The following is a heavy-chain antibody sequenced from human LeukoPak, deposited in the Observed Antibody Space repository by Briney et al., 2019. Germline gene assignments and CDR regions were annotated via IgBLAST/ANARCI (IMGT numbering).Heavy chain of an antibody. CDR1: GFTFSSYG. D-gene: IGHD3-22*01. J-gene: IGHJ4*02. CDR2: ISVSEVT. CDR3: AIDLDSSGSYDGVYS. Sequence: GGSLRLSCAASGFTFSSYGMHWVRQAPGKGLEWISTISVSEVTHYTDSVKGRFTISRDNSKSKVFLQMNSVRAEDTAVYYCAIDLDSSGSYDGVYSWGQGTLVTVSS. V-gene: IGHV3-23*01.